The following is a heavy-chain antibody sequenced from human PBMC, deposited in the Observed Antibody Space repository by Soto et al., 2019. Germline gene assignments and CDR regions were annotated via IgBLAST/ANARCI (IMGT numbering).Heavy chain of an antibody. Sequence: QVQLVQSGAEEKKPGASVKVSCKASGYTFTSYAMHWVRQAPGQRLEWMGWMNAGNGNTKYSQKFQRRVTITRDTSASTAYMELSSLRPEDTAVYYCSRSIVVVTALAYWGQGTLVTVSS. CDR3: SRSIVVVTALAY. J-gene: IGHJ4*02. V-gene: IGHV1-3*05. CDR2: MNAGNGNT. CDR1: GYTFTSYA. D-gene: IGHD2-21*02.